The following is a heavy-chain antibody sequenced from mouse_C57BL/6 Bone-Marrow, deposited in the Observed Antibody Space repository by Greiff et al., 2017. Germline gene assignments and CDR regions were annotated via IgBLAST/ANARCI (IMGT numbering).Heavy chain of an antibody. CDR3: ARDYGDWYVDV. V-gene: IGHV1-63*01. D-gene: IGHD1-2*01. CDR1: GYTFTNYW. Sequence: VQLQQSGAELVRPGTSVKMSCKASGYTFTNYWIGWAKQRPGHGLEWIGDIYPGGGYTNYNEKFKGKATLTADKSSSPAYMQFSSLTSEDSAIYYCARDYGDWYVDVWGTGTTVTVSS. CDR2: IYPGGGYT. J-gene: IGHJ1*03.